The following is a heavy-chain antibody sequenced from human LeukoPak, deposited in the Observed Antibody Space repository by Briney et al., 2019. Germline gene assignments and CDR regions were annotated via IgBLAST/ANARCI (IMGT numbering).Heavy chain of an antibody. CDR2: NSGSSGGT. Sequence: GGSLRLSCAASGFTLISYGMTWVRQAPGKGLEWVSANSGSSGGTYYADSVKGRFTISRDNAKNSLYLQMNSLRAEDTAVYYCARSSRELRGYAPWELMPPFDFWGQGTLVTVSS. J-gene: IGHJ4*02. D-gene: IGHD4-23*01. CDR3: ARSSRELRGYAPWELMPPFDF. CDR1: GFTLISYG. V-gene: IGHV3-23*01.